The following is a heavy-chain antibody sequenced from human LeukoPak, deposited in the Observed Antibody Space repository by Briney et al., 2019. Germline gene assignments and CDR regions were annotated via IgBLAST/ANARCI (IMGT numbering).Heavy chain of an antibody. V-gene: IGHV3-21*01. J-gene: IGHJ4*02. CDR2: ISSSSSHI. Sequence: PGGSLRLSCAASGFTFSGYSMSSVRQAPGKGREWVSIISSSSSHIFDADSVKGRFAISRDNAKNSLYLQMNSLRPEDTAVYYCVRGATAVTRHLDYWGQGTLVTVSS. CDR3: VRGATAVTRHLDY. D-gene: IGHD4-23*01. CDR1: GFTFSGYS.